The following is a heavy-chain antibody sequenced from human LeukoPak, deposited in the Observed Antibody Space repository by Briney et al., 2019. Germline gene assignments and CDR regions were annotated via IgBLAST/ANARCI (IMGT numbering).Heavy chain of an antibody. CDR1: GGSISSNNW. Sequence: SGTLSLTCAVSGGSISSNNWWSWVRQPPGKGLEWIGEIYHSGTTNYNSSLKSRVTISVDKPKNQFSLKLSSVTAADTAIYYCARASGYSNRHCDYWGQGTLVTVSS. CDR3: ARASGYSNRHCDY. CDR2: IYHSGTT. V-gene: IGHV4-4*02. D-gene: IGHD6-13*01. J-gene: IGHJ4*02.